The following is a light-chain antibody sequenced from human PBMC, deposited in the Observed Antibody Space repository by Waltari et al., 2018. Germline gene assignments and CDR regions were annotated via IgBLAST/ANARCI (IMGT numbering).Light chain of an antibody. Sequence: EVVMTQSPVTLSVSPGERATLSFRASQSVSTNLAWYQHKPGQAPRLVMYYASTRASGLPARFSGTGSGREFTLTINSLQSEDVAIYYCQQYSNWPPWTFGQGTTVEIK. CDR2: YAS. CDR1: QSVSTN. CDR3: QQYSNWPPWT. J-gene: IGKJ1*01. V-gene: IGKV3-15*01.